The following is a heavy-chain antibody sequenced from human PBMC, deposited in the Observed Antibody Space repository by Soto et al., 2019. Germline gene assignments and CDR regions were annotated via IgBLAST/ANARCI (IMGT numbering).Heavy chain of an antibody. CDR1: GYTFTSYG. Sequence: QVQLVQSGAEVKKPGASVKVSCKASGYTFTSYGISWVRQAPGQGLEWMGWISAYNGNTNYAQKLQGRVTMTTDTSTSPAYMELRSRRSDDTAVYYCARDPLDCSGGSCYPGSYWGQGTLVTVSS. D-gene: IGHD2-15*01. V-gene: IGHV1-18*01. CDR3: ARDPLDCSGGSCYPGSY. J-gene: IGHJ4*02. CDR2: ISAYNGNT.